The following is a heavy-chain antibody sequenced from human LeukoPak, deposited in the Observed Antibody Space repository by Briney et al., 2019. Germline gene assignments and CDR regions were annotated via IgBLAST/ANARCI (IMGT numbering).Heavy chain of an antibody. CDR2: INPNSGDT. J-gene: IGHJ4*02. Sequence: GASVKVSCKASGYSFTDYHMHWVRQAPGQGLEWLGRINPNSGDTHYAQNLQGRVTMTRDTSISTVYMELSRLRSDDTAVYFCARDRFLASSYWGDYWGQGSLVIVSS. D-gene: IGHD2-8*02. CDR1: GYSFTDYH. V-gene: IGHV1-2*02. CDR3: ARDRFLASSYWGDY.